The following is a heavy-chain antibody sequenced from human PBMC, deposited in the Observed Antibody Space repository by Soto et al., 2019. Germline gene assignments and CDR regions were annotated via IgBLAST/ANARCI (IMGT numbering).Heavy chain of an antibody. CDR1: GGSISSGDYY. Sequence: QVQLQESGPGLVKPSQTLSLTCTVSGGSISSGDYYWSWIRQPPGKGLEWIGYIYYSGSTYYNPSLKSRVTISVDTSKNQFSLKLSSVTAADTAVYYCANDPWGREGGWYFDLWGRGTLVTVSS. D-gene: IGHD1-1*01. CDR2: IYYSGST. V-gene: IGHV4-30-4*01. J-gene: IGHJ2*01. CDR3: ANDPWGREGGWYFDL.